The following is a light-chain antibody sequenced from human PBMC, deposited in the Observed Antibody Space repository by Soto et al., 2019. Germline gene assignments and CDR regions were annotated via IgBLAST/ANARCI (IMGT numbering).Light chain of an antibody. Sequence: DIQMTQSPSYLSASVGDRVTITCRASQSISTYVNWYQQKPGKAPQLLIHAASSLQGGVPSRFIGSGSGTDFTLTISSLHPEDFATYYCQQSYSIPYVFGQATKLEIE. CDR2: AAS. CDR1: QSISTY. CDR3: QQSYSIPYV. V-gene: IGKV1-39*01. J-gene: IGKJ2*01.